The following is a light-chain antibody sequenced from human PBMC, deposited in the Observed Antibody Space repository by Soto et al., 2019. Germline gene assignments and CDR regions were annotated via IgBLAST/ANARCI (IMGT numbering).Light chain of an antibody. CDR1: SSDVGGYNS. V-gene: IGLV2-8*01. J-gene: IGLJ2*01. CDR2: DVS. CDR3: TSYAGSNNLV. Sequence: QSALTQPPSASGSPGQSVTISCTGTSSDVGGYNSVSWYQQHPGKAPKLIIYDVSKRPSGVPDRFSGSKSGNAASLTVSGLQADDEADYYCTSYAGSNNLVFGGGTQLTVL.